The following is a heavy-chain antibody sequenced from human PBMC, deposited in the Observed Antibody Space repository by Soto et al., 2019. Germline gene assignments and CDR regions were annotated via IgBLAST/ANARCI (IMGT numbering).Heavy chain of an antibody. Sequence: SETLSLTCTVSCGSISGGSYYWGWIRQPPGKGLEWIGSIYYSGSTYYNPSLKSRVTISVDTSKNQFSLKLSSVTAADTAVYYCARLAYCGTDCYALDYWGLGSLVTVSS. CDR1: CGSISGGSYY. CDR2: IYYSGST. D-gene: IGHD2-21*02. J-gene: IGHJ4*02. CDR3: ARLAYCGTDCYALDY. V-gene: IGHV4-39*01.